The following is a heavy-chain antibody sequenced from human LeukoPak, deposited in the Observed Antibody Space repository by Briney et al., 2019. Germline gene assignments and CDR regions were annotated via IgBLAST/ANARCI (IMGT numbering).Heavy chain of an antibody. CDR1: GGTFTGYY. CDR2: INPNSGGT. V-gene: IGHV1-2*06. J-gene: IGHJ4*02. Sequence: ASVKVSCKASGGTFTGYYMHWVRQAPGQGLEWMGRINPNSGGTNYAQKFQGRVTMTRDTSISTAYMELSRLRSDDTAAYYCAKTMVRGEKDYWGQGTLVTVSS. CDR3: AKTMVRGEKDY. D-gene: IGHD3-10*01.